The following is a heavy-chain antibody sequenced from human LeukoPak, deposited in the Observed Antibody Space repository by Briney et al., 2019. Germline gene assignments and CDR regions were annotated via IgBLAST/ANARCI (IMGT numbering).Heavy chain of an antibody. Sequence: PSETLSLTCTVSGGSISSYYWSWIRQPPGKGLEWIGYIYYSGSTNYNPSLKSRVTISVDTSKNQFPLKLSSVTAADTAVYYCARDKREGYSSSWYDWFDPWGQGTLVTVSS. CDR2: IYYSGST. D-gene: IGHD6-13*01. CDR3: ARDKREGYSSSWYDWFDP. J-gene: IGHJ5*02. CDR1: GGSISSYY. V-gene: IGHV4-59*01.